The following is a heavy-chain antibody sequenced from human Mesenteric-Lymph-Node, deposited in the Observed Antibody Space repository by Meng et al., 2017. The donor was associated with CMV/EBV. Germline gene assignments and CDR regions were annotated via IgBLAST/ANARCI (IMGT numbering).Heavy chain of an antibody. D-gene: IGHD3-22*01. CDR2: IWYDGSNK. V-gene: IGHV3-33*01. Sequence: YGMHWVRQAPGKGLEWVAVIWYDGSNKYYADSVQGRFTISRDNSKNTLYLQMNSLRAEDTAVYYCARDSPYYYDSSGYNPNWYFDLWGRGTLVTVSS. J-gene: IGHJ2*01. CDR3: ARDSPYYYDSSGYNPNWYFDL. CDR1: YG.